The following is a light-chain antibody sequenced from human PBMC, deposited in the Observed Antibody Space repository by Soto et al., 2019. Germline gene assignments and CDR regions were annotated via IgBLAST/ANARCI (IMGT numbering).Light chain of an antibody. Sequence: EIVLTQSPGTLSFSPGERATLSCRASQSVSSDYLAWYQQKPGQAPRLLIYGASSRATGIPDRFSGSGSGTDFTHTVIILEPEDIAVFYCQQYGSSPPTFGQGTKVEIK. J-gene: IGKJ2*01. CDR2: GAS. CDR3: QQYGSSPPT. CDR1: QSVSSDY. V-gene: IGKV3-20*01.